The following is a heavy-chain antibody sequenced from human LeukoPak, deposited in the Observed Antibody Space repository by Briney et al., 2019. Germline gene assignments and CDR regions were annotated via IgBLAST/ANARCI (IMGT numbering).Heavy chain of an antibody. J-gene: IGHJ4*02. CDR2: ISYDGSNK. CDR1: GFTFSSYA. CDR3: ARAAAGIITFDY. D-gene: IGHD6-13*01. Sequence: GGSLRLSCAASGFTFSSYAMHWVRQAPGKGLEWVAVISYDGSNKYYADSVKGRFTISRDNSKNTLYLQMNSLRAEDTAVYYCARAAAGIITFDYWGQGTLVTVSS. V-gene: IGHV3-30*04.